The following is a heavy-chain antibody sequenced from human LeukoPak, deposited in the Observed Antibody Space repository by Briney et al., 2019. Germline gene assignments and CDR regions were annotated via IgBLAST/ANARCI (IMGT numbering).Heavy chain of an antibody. CDR2: MNPNSGNT. D-gene: IGHD3-22*01. CDR3: ARGIRLLLRTYFDY. CDR1: GYTFTSYD. V-gene: IGHV1-8*03. Sequence: TSVKVSCKASGYTFTSYDINWVRQATGQGLEWMGWMNPNSGNTGYAQKFQGRVTITRNTSISTAYMELSSLRSEDTAVYYCARGIRLLLRTYFDYWGQGTLITVSS. J-gene: IGHJ4*02.